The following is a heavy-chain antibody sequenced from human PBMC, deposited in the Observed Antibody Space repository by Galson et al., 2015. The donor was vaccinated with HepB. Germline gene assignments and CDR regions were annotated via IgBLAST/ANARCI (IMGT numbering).Heavy chain of an antibody. Sequence: SLRLSCAASGLDFSIYGMNWVRQAPGKGLEWVAVIWFDGSNEDYVDSVKGRFTISRDNSQKTLYLQMNSLRAEDTAVYYCAREIKGRWYHFEYWGQGALVTVSS. CDR3: AREIKGRWYHFEY. CDR1: GLDFSIYG. J-gene: IGHJ4*02. V-gene: IGHV3-33*01. D-gene: IGHD2-2*01. CDR2: IWFDGSNE.